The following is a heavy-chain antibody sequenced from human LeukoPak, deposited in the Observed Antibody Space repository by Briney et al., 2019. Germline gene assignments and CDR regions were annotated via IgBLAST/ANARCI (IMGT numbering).Heavy chain of an antibody. CDR2: IKQDGRDK. J-gene: IGHJ5*02. D-gene: IGHD4-23*01. CDR1: GFTFNTYW. Sequence: GGSLRLSCAASGFTFNTYWMSWVRQAPGKGLEWVGNIKQDGRDKYYVDSVKGRFTISRDNAKNSLYLQMDSLRAEDTAVYYCARETTVITDTAWFDPWGQGTLVTVSS. CDR3: ARETTVITDTAWFDP. V-gene: IGHV3-7*01.